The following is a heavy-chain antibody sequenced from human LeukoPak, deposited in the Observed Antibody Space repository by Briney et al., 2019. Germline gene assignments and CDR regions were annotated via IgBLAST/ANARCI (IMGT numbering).Heavy chain of an antibody. D-gene: IGHD2-2*01. CDR2: IYPGDSDT. J-gene: IGHJ3*02. CDR3: ARHGPMQDAFDI. V-gene: IGHV5-51*01. Sequence: GESLKISCKGSGYSFTNYWIAWVRQMPEKGLEWMGVIYPGDSDTRYSPSFQGQVTISADKSISTAYLQWSSLKASDTAMYYCARHGPMQDAFDIWGQGTMVTVSS. CDR1: GYSFTNYW.